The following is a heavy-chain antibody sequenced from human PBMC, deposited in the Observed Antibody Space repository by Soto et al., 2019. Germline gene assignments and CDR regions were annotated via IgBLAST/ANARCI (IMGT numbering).Heavy chain of an antibody. CDR2: IYYSGST. CDR3: ARHRGGSGWYRDPNWFDP. CDR1: GGSISSGDYY. V-gene: IGHV4-30-4*01. Sequence: PSETLSLTCTVSGGSISSGDYYWSWIRQPPGKGLEWIGYIYYSGSTYYNPSLKSRVTISVDTSKNQFSLKLSSVTAADTAVYYCARHRGGSGWYRDPNWFDPWGQGTLVTVSS. D-gene: IGHD6-19*01. J-gene: IGHJ5*02.